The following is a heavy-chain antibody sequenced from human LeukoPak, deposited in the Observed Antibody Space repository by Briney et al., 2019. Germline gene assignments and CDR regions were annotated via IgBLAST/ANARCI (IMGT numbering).Heavy chain of an antibody. CDR2: IYHSGST. D-gene: IGHD1-7*01. V-gene: IGHV4-30-2*01. CDR3: ARVAPGQVGGTSSYYGMDV. J-gene: IGHJ6*02. Sequence: PSETLSLTCAVSGGSISSGGYSWSWIRQPPGKGLEWIGYIYHSGSTYYNPSLKSRVTISVDRSKNQFSLKLSSVTAADTAVYYCARVAPGQVGGTSSYYGMDVWGQGTTVTVSS. CDR1: GGSISSGGYS.